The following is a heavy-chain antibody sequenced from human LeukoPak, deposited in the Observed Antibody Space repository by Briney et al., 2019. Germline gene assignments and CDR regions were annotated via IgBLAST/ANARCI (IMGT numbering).Heavy chain of an antibody. CDR2: IKQDGSEK. CDR3: ARDTISGHFYFDY. CDR1: GFTFSSYW. D-gene: IGHD3-3*01. V-gene: IGHV3-7*01. J-gene: IGHJ4*02. Sequence: PGGSLRLSCAASGFTFSSYWMSWVRQAPGKGLEWVANIKQDGSEKYYVDSVKGRFTISRDNAKNSLYLQMNSLRAEDTAVYYCARDTISGHFYFDYWGQGTLVTVSS.